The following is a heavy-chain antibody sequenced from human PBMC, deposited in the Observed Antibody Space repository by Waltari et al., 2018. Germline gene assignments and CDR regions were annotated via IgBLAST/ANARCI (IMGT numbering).Heavy chain of an antibody. CDR3: AREGNSGYDCGTQKYYFDY. J-gene: IGHJ4*02. CDR2: ISPCRCNI. V-gene: IGHV1-46*01. CDR1: GYTFTSYY. D-gene: IGHD5-12*01. Sequence: QVQLVQSGAEVKTPGASVKVSCKASGYTFTSYYMHWVRQAPGQGLEWIGKISPCRCNISYGQKFQDRVTMTRETSTSTVNMELRSLRSEDTAVYYGAREGNSGYDCGTQKYYFDYWGQGTLVTVSS.